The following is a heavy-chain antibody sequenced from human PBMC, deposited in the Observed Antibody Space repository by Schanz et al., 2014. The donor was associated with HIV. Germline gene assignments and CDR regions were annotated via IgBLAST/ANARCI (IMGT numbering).Heavy chain of an antibody. CDR3: ARVLGMAAANTYWWYFDL. D-gene: IGHD1-26*01. Sequence: QVQLVQSGAEVKKPGSSVKVSCKASGGTFMTYAISWVRQALGQALEWMGGITPAFGTTNYAQKFQGRVTITADKSTTAYMQLNSLRSDDTAVYYCARVLGMAAANTYWWYFDLWGRGTLVTVSS. V-gene: IGHV1-69*06. CDR1: GGTFMTYA. J-gene: IGHJ2*01. CDR2: ITPAFGTT.